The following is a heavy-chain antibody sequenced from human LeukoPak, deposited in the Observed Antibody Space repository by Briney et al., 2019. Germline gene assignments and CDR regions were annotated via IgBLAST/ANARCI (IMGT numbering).Heavy chain of an antibody. CDR2: INAGNGNT. Sequence: ASVKVSCKAAGYTFTSYAMHWVRQAPGQRLEWMGWINAGNGNTKYSQKFQGRVTITRDTSASTAYMELSSLRSEDTAVYYCARDRDAYYGDYDPEYFQHWGQGTLVTVSS. J-gene: IGHJ1*01. D-gene: IGHD4-17*01. CDR3: ARDRDAYYGDYDPEYFQH. V-gene: IGHV1-3*01. CDR1: GYTFTSYA.